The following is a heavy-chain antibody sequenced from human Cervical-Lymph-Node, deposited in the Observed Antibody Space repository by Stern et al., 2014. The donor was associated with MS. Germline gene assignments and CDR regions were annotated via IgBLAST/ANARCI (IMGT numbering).Heavy chain of an antibody. CDR3: IPCGGDCYNNGYFDY. Sequence: ESGPALVKPTQTLTLTCTFSGFSLSTTGMRVSWIRQPPGKALEWLGRIDWDDDKFYSASLKTRLTISKDTSRNQVVLTLTNMDPVDTATYARIPCGGDCYNNGYFDYWGQGTLVTVSS. V-gene: IGHV2-70*04. CDR2: IDWDDDK. J-gene: IGHJ4*02. D-gene: IGHD2-21*02. CDR1: GFSLSTTGMR.